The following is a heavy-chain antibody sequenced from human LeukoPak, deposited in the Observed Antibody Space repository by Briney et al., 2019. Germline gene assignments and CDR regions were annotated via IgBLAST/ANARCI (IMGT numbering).Heavy chain of an antibody. D-gene: IGHD6-19*01. Sequence: PSETLSLTCTVSGGSISSYYWSWIRQPPGKGLEWIGYISYSGGTNYNPSHKSRVTISVDTSKNQPSLKLSSVTAADTAVYYCARDLDNSGWYVFDYWGQGNLVTVSS. V-gene: IGHV4-59*01. CDR2: ISYSGGT. CDR1: GGSISSYY. J-gene: IGHJ4*02. CDR3: ARDLDNSGWYVFDY.